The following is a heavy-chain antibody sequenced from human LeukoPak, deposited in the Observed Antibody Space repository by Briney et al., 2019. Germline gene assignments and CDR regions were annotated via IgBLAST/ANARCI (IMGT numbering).Heavy chain of an antibody. J-gene: IGHJ4*02. Sequence: ASVKVSCKASGYTFTSYFVHWVRQAPGQGLEWMGIINPSGGSTSYAQKLQGRVTMTRDTSTSTVYMELSRLRSEDTAVYYCARSEGYYGSGSYSDYWGQGTLVTVSS. CDR1: GYTFTSYF. D-gene: IGHD3-10*01. CDR2: INPSGGST. V-gene: IGHV1-46*01. CDR3: ARSEGYYGSGSYSDY.